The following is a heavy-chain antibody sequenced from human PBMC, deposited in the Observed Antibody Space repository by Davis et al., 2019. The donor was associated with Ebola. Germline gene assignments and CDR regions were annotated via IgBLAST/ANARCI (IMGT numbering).Heavy chain of an antibody. D-gene: IGHD1-1*01. V-gene: IGHV3-64*04. J-gene: IGHJ4*01. CDR3: ARGGLEPFDY. CDR1: GFTFNNYA. Sequence: PGGSLRLSCSASGFTFNNYAMHWVRQAPGRGLDFVSGINDNGGTTHYADSVKGRSTISRDNAKNTLYLQMNSLRDEDTAVYYCARGGLEPFDYWGLGTPVTVSS. CDR2: INDNGGTT.